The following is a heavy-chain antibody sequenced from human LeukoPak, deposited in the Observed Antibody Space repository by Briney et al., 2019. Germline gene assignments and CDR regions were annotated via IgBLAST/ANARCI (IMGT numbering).Heavy chain of an antibody. D-gene: IGHD6-19*01. V-gene: IGHV3-64*04. J-gene: IGHJ4*02. CDR3: AKATPGPYSSGWLMDY. Sequence: QPGGSLRLSCSASGFTFSSYAMHWVRQAPGKGLEYVSAISSNGGSTYYADSVKGRFTISRDNSKNTLYLQMNSLRAEDTAVYYCAKATPGPYSSGWLMDYWGQGTLVTVSS. CDR2: ISSNGGST. CDR1: GFTFSSYA.